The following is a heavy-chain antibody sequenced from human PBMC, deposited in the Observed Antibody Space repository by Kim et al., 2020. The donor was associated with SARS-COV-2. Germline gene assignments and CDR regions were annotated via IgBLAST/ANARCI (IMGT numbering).Heavy chain of an antibody. CDR1: GFTFSSYA. Sequence: GGSLRLSCAASGFTFSSYAMHWVRQAPGKGLEWVAVISYDGSNKYYADSVKGRFTISRDNSNNTLYLQMNSLRAEDTAVYYCAGVPTAMVIGTLYYFDYWGQGTLVTVSS. CDR3: AGVPTAMVIGTLYYFDY. V-gene: IGHV3-30*04. J-gene: IGHJ4*02. CDR2: ISYDGSNK. D-gene: IGHD5-18*01.